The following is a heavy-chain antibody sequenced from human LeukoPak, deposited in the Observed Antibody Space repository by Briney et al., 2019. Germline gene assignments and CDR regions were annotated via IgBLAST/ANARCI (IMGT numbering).Heavy chain of an antibody. CDR2: ISSSISYI. J-gene: IGHJ3*02. V-gene: IGHV3-21*01. D-gene: IGHD6-19*01. CDR3: ARDWDPGYSSGWSSVDI. Sequence: PGGSLRLSCAASGFTFSSDSMNWVRQAPGKWLGWVSSISSSISYIYYADSVKGRFTISRDNAKNSLYLQMKSLRAEDKAVYYCARDWDPGYSSGWSSVDIWGQGTMVTVSS. CDR1: GFTFSSDS.